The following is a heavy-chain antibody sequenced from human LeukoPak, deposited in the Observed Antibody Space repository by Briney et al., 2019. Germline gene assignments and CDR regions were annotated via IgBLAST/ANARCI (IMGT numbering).Heavy chain of an antibody. V-gene: IGHV3-48*03. Sequence: GGSLRLSCVASGFTFSTYEMNWVRQGPGKGLEWVSYISSSGSTTYNADSVKGRFTISRDNSKKSLYLQMNGLRDEDTAVYYCARDYCGNPWLDYYYGLDVWGQGTTVTVSS. CDR3: ARDYCGNPWLDYYYGLDV. CDR2: ISSSGSTT. CDR1: GFTFSTYE. J-gene: IGHJ6*02. D-gene: IGHD4-23*01.